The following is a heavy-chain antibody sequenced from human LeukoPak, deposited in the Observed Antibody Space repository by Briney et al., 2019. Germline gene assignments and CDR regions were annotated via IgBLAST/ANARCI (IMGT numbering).Heavy chain of an antibody. D-gene: IGHD3-10*01. Sequence: PGGSLRLSCAASGSTVSSNYMSWVRQAPGKGLEWVSVIYSGGSTYYADSVKGRFTISRDNSKNTLYLQMNSLRAEDTAVYYCARPYYGSGSYYLDYWGQGTLVTVSS. J-gene: IGHJ4*02. CDR3: ARPYYGSGSYYLDY. V-gene: IGHV3-53*01. CDR1: GSTVSSNY. CDR2: IYSGGST.